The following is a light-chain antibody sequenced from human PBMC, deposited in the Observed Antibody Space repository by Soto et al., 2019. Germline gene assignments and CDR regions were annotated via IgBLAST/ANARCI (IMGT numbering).Light chain of an antibody. CDR3: TSWTTSTTMI. CDR2: DVN. V-gene: IGLV2-14*03. J-gene: IGLJ2*01. CDR1: RSDIGAYNF. Sequence: QSALTQPASVSGSPGQSITISCTGTRSDIGAYNFVSWYQQHPGEVPKLILYDVNVRPSGVSNRFSGSKSGNTASLIISGLQAEDEADYYCTSWTTSTTMIFGGGTKLTVL.